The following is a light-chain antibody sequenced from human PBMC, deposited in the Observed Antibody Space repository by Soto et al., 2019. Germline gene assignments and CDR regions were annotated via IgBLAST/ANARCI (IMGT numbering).Light chain of an antibody. CDR3: QQYGSSHTYT. CDR2: GAS. Sequence: EIVLTQSPGTLSLSPGERATLSCRASQCVSSSYLAWYQQKPGQAPRLLIYGASSRATGIPDRFSGSGSGTDFTLTISRLEPEDFAVYYCQQYGSSHTYTFGQGTKLEIK. CDR1: QCVSSSY. J-gene: IGKJ2*01. V-gene: IGKV3-20*01.